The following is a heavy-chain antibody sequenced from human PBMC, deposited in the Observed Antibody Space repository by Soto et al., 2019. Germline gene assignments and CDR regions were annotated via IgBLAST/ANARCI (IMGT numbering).Heavy chain of an antibody. CDR1: GLIMSSYW. Sequence: EVQLVESGGRLVQPGGSLTLSCAASGLIMSSYWMSWVRQAPGKGPEWVANIKQDGSQKYYVDSVKGRFTISRDNTKNSLYLQMNSLRAEDTAVYYCASNIYYDFWSGYYAFDIWGQATMVTVSS. CDR2: IKQDGSQK. J-gene: IGHJ3*02. D-gene: IGHD3-3*01. V-gene: IGHV3-7*01. CDR3: ASNIYYDFWSGYYAFDI.